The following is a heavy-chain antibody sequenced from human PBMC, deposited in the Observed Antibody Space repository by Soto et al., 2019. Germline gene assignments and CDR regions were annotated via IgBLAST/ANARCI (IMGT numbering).Heavy chain of an antibody. CDR3: ARAAAGSSGWYFDY. J-gene: IGHJ4*02. Sequence: ASVKVSCKASGYTFTSYGTSWVRQAPGQGLEWMGWISAYNGNTNYAQKLQGRVTMTTDTSTSTAYMELRSLRSDDTAVYYCARAAAGSSGWYFDYWGQGTLVTVSS. CDR2: ISAYNGNT. CDR1: GYTFTSYG. D-gene: IGHD6-19*01. V-gene: IGHV1-18*01.